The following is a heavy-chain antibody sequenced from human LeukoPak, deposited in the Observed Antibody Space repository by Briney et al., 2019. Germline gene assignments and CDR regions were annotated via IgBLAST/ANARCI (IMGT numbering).Heavy chain of an antibody. CDR1: GYTFTNYD. CDR2: MNPNGGNT. V-gene: IGHV1-8*01. J-gene: IGHJ4*02. D-gene: IGHD6-6*01. Sequence: SVKVSCKASGYTFTNYDINWVRQATGQGLEWMGWMNPNGGNTGYAQKFQGRVTMTRNTSISTAYMELSSLRSEDTAVYYCARGDQHVEYSSSPFDYWGQGTLVTVSS. CDR3: ARGDQHVEYSSSPFDY.